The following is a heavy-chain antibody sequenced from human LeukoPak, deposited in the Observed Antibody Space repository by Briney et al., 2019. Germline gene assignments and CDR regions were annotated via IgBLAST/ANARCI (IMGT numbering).Heavy chain of an antibody. CDR1: GYTLTTYY. J-gene: IGHJ4*02. V-gene: IGHV1-46*01. Sequence: GASVKDSCKASGYTLTTYYIQWVRQAPGQGLEWMGTIRPGDTRTTYAQKFQGRVTMTWDMSTTTGYMELSSLRSEDTAVYYCVREKSGGTYDYWGQGTLVTVSS. CDR3: VREKSGGTYDY. D-gene: IGHD3-16*01. CDR2: IRPGDTRT.